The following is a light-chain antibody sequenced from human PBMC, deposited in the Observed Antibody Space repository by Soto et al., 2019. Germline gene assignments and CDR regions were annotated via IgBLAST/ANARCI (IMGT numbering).Light chain of an antibody. J-gene: IGLJ1*01. CDR3: AAWDDSLNGYV. Sequence: QSVLTQPPSASGTPGQRVTISCSGSSSNIGSNTVNWYQQLPGTAPKLLIFTNNQRPSGVPDRFSGSKSGTSGSLAISGLQSEDEADDYCAAWDDSLNGYVFGAGTKLTVL. CDR1: SSNIGSNT. CDR2: TNN. V-gene: IGLV1-44*01.